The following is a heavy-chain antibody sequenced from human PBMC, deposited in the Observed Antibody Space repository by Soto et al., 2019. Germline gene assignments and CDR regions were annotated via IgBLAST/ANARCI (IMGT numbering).Heavy chain of an antibody. CDR3: ARDQVYYDSSGYPYYYGMDV. Sequence: LSLTCTVSGGSISSGGYYWSWIRQHPGKGLEWVAVISYDGSNKYYADSVKGRFTISRDNSKNTLYLQMNSLRAEDTAVYYCARDQVYYDSSGYPYYYGMDVWGQGTTVTVSS. V-gene: IGHV3-30-3*01. J-gene: IGHJ6*02. D-gene: IGHD3-22*01. CDR2: ISYDGSNK. CDR1: GGSISSGG.